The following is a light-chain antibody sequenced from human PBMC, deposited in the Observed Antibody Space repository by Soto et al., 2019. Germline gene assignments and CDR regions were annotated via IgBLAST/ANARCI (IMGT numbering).Light chain of an antibody. J-gene: IGKJ4*01. CDR3: QQYGSSLLT. CDR2: GAS. V-gene: IGKV3-20*01. Sequence: EIVLTQSPGTLSLSPGERATLSCRASQSVSSSYLAWYQQKPGQAPRLLIYGASSRATGIPDRFSGSGSGTDFTLTISRLEPEDFAEYHCQQYGSSLLTFGGGTKVEIK. CDR1: QSVSSSY.